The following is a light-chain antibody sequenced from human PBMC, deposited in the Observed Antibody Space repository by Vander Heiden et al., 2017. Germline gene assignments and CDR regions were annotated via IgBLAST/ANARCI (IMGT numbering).Light chain of an antibody. CDR3: AAGEDSRNSVV. CDR1: SSSIGSNT. V-gene: IGLV1-44*01. Sequence: SVLTQPPSASGTPGQRVPISCSGSSSSIGSNTVNWYQHLQGTAPKLLIYRNKQRPSGGPDRFSGAKSGTSASLAISGLQAEDEADYYCAAGEDSRNSVVFGGGTKLTVL. CDR2: RNK. J-gene: IGLJ2*01.